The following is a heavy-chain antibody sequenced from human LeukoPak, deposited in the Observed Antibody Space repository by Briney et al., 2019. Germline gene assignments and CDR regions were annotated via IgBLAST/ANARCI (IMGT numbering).Heavy chain of an antibody. CDR2: IIPIFGIA. D-gene: IGHD3-22*01. CDR1: GGTFSSCA. V-gene: IGHV1-69*04. CDR3: AIIDYYDSSGYPNEGGY. Sequence: SVKVSCKASGGTFSSCAISWVRQAPGQGLEWMGRIIPIFGIANYAQKFQGRVTITADKSASTAYMELSSLRSEDTAVYYCAIIDYYDSSGYPNEGGYWGQGTLVTVSS. J-gene: IGHJ4*02.